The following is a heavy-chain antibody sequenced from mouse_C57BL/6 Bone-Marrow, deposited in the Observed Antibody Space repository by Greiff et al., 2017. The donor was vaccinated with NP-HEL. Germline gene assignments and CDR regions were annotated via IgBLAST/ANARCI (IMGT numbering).Heavy chain of an antibody. Sequence: QVQLQQPGAELVKPGASVKLSCKASGYTFTSYWMHWVKQRPGQGLEWIGMIHPNSGSTNYNEKSKSKATLTVDKSSSTAYMQLSSLTSEDSAVYYCARPLYYGSPYYAMDYWGQGTSVTVSS. D-gene: IGHD1-1*01. V-gene: IGHV1-64*01. CDR1: GYTFTSYW. CDR2: IHPNSGST. J-gene: IGHJ4*01. CDR3: ARPLYYGSPYYAMDY.